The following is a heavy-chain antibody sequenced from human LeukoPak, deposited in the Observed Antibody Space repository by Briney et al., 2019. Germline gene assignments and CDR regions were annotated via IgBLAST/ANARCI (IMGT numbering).Heavy chain of an antibody. CDR3: AQSLGSSNWIGNWFDP. CDR1: GGSISSSSHS. V-gene: IGHV4-39*01. J-gene: IGHJ5*02. Sequence: SETLSLTCTVSGGSISSSSHSWGWIRQPPGKGLEWTGSIYYTGRTYYNPSLKSRVTISVDTSRNQFSLKLSSVTAADTAVYYCAQSLGSSNWIGNWFDPWGQGTLVTVSS. D-gene: IGHD6-13*01. CDR2: IYYTGRT.